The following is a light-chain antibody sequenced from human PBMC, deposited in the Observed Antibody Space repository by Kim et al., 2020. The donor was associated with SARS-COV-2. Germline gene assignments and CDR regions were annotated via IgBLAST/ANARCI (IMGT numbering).Light chain of an antibody. V-gene: IGKV3-11*01. CDR3: QHRSNWPHS. Sequence: SSAPGYRSTLSFRASQSVSSYLAWYQQKPGQAPRLLIYDASNRATGIPARFSGSGSGTDFTLTISSLEPEDFAVYYCQHRSNWPHSFGQGTKLEI. CDR2: DAS. J-gene: IGKJ2*03. CDR1: QSVSSY.